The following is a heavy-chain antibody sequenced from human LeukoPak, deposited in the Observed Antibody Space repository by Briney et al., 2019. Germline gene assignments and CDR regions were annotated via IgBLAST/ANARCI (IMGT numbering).Heavy chain of an antibody. CDR3: ASNYVHYYYYYGMDA. CDR1: GFTFSSYA. Sequence: GRPLRLSCAASGFTFSSYAMRWVRQAPGKGLEWVAVISYDGSNKYYADSVKGRFTISRDNSKNTLYLQMNSLRAEDTAVYYCASNYVHYYYYYGMDAWGQGTTVTVTS. J-gene: IGHJ6*02. D-gene: IGHD4-11*01. V-gene: IGHV3-30-3*01. CDR2: ISYDGSNK.